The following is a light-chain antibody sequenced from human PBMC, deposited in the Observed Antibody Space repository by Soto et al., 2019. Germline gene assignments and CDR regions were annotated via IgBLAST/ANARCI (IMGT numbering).Light chain of an antibody. CDR3: SSYTAITTTRG. CDR1: SSDVGGYNY. CDR2: DVS. J-gene: IGLJ2*01. V-gene: IGLV2-14*03. Sequence: QSALTQPASVSGSPGQSITISCTGTSSDVGGYNYVSWYQQHPGKAPQLMIYDVSSRPSGVSLRFSGSKSGNTASLTISGLQAEDESYYFCSSYTAITTTRGFGGGTKLTVL.